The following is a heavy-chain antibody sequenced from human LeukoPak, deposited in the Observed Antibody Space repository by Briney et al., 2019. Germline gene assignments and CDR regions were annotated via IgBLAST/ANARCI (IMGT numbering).Heavy chain of an antibody. V-gene: IGHV1-69*04. J-gene: IGHJ4*02. D-gene: IGHD3-3*01. CDR3: ARELRSGYYRWIDY. Sequence: ASVKVSCKASGGTFSSYAITWIRQAPGQGLEWMGRVIPILSISTYAQMFQDRVTITADKSTSTAYMELSSLRSEDTAVYYCARELRSGYYRWIDYWGQGTLVIVSS. CDR2: VIPILSIS. CDR1: GGTFSSYA.